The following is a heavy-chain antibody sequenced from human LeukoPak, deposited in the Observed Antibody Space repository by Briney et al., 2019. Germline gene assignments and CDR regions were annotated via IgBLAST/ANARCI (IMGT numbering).Heavy chain of an antibody. CDR1: GFTFSSYG. D-gene: IGHD6-13*01. V-gene: IGHV3-30*02. Sequence: GGSLRLSCAASGFTFSSYGMHWVRQAPGKGLEWVAFIRYDGSNKYYADSVKGRFTISRDNAKNSLYLQMNSLRAEDMALYYCAKSGSSSWYVTTYYFDYWGQGTLVTVSS. J-gene: IGHJ4*02. CDR3: AKSGSSSWYVTTYYFDY. CDR2: IRYDGSNK.